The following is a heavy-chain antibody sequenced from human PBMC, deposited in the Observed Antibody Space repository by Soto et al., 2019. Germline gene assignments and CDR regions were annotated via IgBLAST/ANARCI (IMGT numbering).Heavy chain of an antibody. CDR1: GFTFRDYY. V-gene: IGHV3-11*01. D-gene: IGHD2-15*01. CDR2: ISSSGTGI. Sequence: LRLSCAASGFTFRDYYMTWIRQAPGKGLEWVSYISSSGTGIYYPDSVKGRFTISRDNAKNALYLQMSSLRAEDTAVYYCARAYSDAFDIWGQGTMVTVSS. J-gene: IGHJ3*02. CDR3: ARAYSDAFDI.